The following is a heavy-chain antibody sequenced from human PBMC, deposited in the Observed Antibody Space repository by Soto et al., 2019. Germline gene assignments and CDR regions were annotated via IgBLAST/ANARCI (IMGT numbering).Heavy chain of an antibody. CDR1: GCSMTHNY. V-gene: IGHV4-59*01. CDR3: EKGNGWYFH. D-gene: IGHD6-19*01. Sequence: PSETLSLTCSISGCSMTHNYWTWIRQPPGKGLEWIGYIYYSGYTDYNPSLKSRVTTAIDMSKNQFSLKLNSVTAADTAVYYCEKGNGWYFHWGQGTLVTVSS. J-gene: IGHJ4*02. CDR2: IYYSGYT.